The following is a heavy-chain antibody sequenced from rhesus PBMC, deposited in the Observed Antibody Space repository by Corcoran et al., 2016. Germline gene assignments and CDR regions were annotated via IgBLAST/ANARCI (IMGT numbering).Heavy chain of an antibody. V-gene: IGHV2S1*01. CDR1: GFSLITSGTG. J-gene: IGHJ4*01. D-gene: IGHD6-31*01. CDR2: IYWDEYK. CDR3: ARVPPGIAAAVDY. Sequence: QVTLKESGTALVKPTQTLTLTCTFSGFSLITSGTGVGWIRQPPGKAREWLASIYWDEYKYYSTSLKSRLTISKDTSKNQVVLTMTNMDPVDTATYYCARVPPGIAAAVDYWGQGVLVTVSS.